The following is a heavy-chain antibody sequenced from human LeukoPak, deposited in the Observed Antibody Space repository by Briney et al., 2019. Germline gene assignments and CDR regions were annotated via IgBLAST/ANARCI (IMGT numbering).Heavy chain of an antibody. J-gene: IGHJ4*02. CDR2: IKPDGTTK. D-gene: IGHD6-19*01. Sequence: GGSLRLSCAASGFPFSSYSMTWVRQAPGKGLEWVANIKPDGTTKFYVDSVKGRFTISRDNAKNSLYLQMNSLSAEDTALYHCARAGGSGWDQYYSDYWGQGTLVTVSS. V-gene: IGHV3-7*03. CDR1: GFPFSSYS. CDR3: ARAGGSGWDQYYSDY.